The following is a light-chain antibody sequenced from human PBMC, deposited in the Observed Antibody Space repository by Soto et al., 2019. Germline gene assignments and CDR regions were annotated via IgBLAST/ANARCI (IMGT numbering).Light chain of an antibody. CDR2: GAS. Sequence: DIVMTQSPATLSVAPGERVTFSCRASQGVSRKLAWYQHKPGQAPRLLISGASTGATGIPARFSGSGSGTDFTLTISSLEPEDFAVYYCQQRSNWPTFGPGTKVDIK. J-gene: IGKJ3*01. CDR3: QQRSNWPT. V-gene: IGKV3-11*01. CDR1: QGVSRK.